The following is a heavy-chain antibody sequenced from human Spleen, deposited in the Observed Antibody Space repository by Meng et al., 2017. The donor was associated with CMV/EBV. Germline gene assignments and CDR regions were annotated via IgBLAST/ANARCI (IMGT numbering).Heavy chain of an antibody. CDR3: ANSGLAGGAR. Sequence: GESLKISCTASGFVFRSYDVHWVRQAPGKGLEWVATIKHDGSEKHHGDSAKGRFTISRDNAKNSLFLQMDSLRAEDTAVYYCANSGLAGGARWGQGTLVTVSS. V-gene: IGHV3-7*01. CDR1: GFVFRSYD. D-gene: IGHD2-21*01. J-gene: IGHJ4*02. CDR2: IKHDGSEK.